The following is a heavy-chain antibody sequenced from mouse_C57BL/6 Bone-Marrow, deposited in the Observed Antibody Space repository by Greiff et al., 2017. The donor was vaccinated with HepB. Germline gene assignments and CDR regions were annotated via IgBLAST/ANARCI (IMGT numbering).Heavy chain of an antibody. V-gene: IGHV2-2*01. J-gene: IGHJ3*01. CDR3: DRSVYRSCVWFAY. CDR1: GFSLTSYG. CDR2: IWSGGST. Sequence: QVQLKESGPGLVQPSQSLSITCTVSGFSLTSYGIPWVRQSPGKGLGWLGVIWSGGSTDYNAAFIPRLSISKDNSKNQVFFRMNSLRADDTAIYYCDRSVYRSCVWFAYWGRGGRVTVSA. D-gene: IGHD1-1*01.